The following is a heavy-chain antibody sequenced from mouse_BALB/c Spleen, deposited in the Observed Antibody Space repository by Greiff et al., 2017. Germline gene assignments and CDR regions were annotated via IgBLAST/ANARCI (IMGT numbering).Heavy chain of an antibody. CDR3: ARRDYGSFYAIDY. CDR1: GFTFSSYG. D-gene: IGHD1-1*01. V-gene: IGHV5-6*02. J-gene: IGHJ4*01. Sequence: EVMLVESGGDLVKPGGSLKLSCAASGFTFSSYGMSWVRQTPDKRLEWVATISSGGSYTYYPDSVKGRFTISRDNAKNTLYLQMSSLKSEDTAMYYCARRDYGSFYAIDYWGQGTSVTVSS. CDR2: ISSGGSYT.